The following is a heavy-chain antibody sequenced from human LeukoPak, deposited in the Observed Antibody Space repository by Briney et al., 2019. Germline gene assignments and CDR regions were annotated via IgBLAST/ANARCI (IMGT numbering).Heavy chain of an antibody. V-gene: IGHV3-33*01. J-gene: IGHJ4*02. CDR3: ARSTSSEYDIYHFDY. Sequence: GRSLRLSCSASGSTFSSYGMHWVRQAPGKGLECLAVVWYDGINKYYADSVKGRFTISRDNSKNTLYLQMNSLRAEDTAVYYCARSTSSEYDIYHFDYWGQGTLVTVSS. CDR2: VWYDGINK. D-gene: IGHD3-9*01. CDR1: GSTFSSYG.